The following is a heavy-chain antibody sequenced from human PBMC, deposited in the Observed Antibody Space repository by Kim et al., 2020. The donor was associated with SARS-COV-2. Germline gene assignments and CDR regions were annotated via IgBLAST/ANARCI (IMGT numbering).Heavy chain of an antibody. CDR3: ARQAVTTGADYFDY. J-gene: IGHJ4*02. CDR1: GFTVSSNY. CDR2: IYSAGNT. Sequence: GGSLRRSCAASGFTVSSNYMSWVRQSPGKGLEWVSIIYSAGNTYYADSVKGRFTISRDNPKNTLYLQMNYLRAEDTAVYYCARQAVTTGADYFDYWGQGT. D-gene: IGHD4-17*01. V-gene: IGHV3-53*01.